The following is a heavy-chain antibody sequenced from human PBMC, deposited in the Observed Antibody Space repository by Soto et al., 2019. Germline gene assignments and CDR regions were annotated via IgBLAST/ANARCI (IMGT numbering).Heavy chain of an antibody. CDR3: ARDSTIFGNYGMDV. V-gene: IGHV4-31*03. Sequence: QVQLQESGPGLVKPSQTLSLTCTVSGGSISSGGYYWSWIRQHPGKGLEWIGYIYYSGSTYYNPSLKSRVTISVDTSKNQFSLKLSSVTAADTAVYYCARDSTIFGNYGMDVWGQGTTVTVSS. D-gene: IGHD3-3*01. CDR2: IYYSGST. CDR1: GGSISSGGYY. J-gene: IGHJ6*02.